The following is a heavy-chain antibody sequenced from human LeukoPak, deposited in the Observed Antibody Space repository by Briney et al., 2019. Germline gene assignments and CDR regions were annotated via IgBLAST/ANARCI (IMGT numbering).Heavy chain of an antibody. Sequence: GESLKISCQGSGDGFTNYWIGWVRQTPGKGLEWIGLIYPTDSDTKYSPSFQGRVTISADKSINSAYLQWRSLQASDTGLYYCARHRRKTLSPDWYFDLWGPGTLITVSS. V-gene: IGHV5-51*01. CDR2: IYPTDSDT. CDR1: GDGFTNYW. D-gene: IGHD2/OR15-2a*01. CDR3: ARHRRKTLSPDWYFDL. J-gene: IGHJ2*01.